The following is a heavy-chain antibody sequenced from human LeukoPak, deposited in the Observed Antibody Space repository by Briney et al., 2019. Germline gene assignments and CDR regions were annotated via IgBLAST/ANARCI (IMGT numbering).Heavy chain of an antibody. J-gene: IGHJ4*02. CDR3: ARGRVLTYYYDSSGYYAFDY. CDR2: IYYSGST. D-gene: IGHD3-22*01. V-gene: IGHV4-30-4*08. CDR1: GGSISSGDYY. Sequence: SQTLSLTCTVSGGSISSGDYYWSWIRQPPGKGLEWIGYIYYSGSTYYNPSLKSRVTISVDTSKNQFSLKLSSVTAADTAVYYCARGRVLTYYYDSSGYYAFDYWGQGTLVTVSS.